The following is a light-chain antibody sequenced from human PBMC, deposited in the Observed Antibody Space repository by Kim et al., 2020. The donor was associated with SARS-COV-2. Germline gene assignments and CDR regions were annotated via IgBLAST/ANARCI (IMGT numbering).Light chain of an antibody. CDR3: QAWDSRSYV. CDR2: QAT. V-gene: IGLV3-1*01. Sequence: SYELIQPPSVSVSPGQTASITCSGNRLGDKYACWYQQKPGQSPVLVIYQATKRPSGIPERFSGANSGNTATLTISGTQAMDEADYYSQAWDSRSYV. CDR1: RLGDKY. J-gene: IGLJ1*01.